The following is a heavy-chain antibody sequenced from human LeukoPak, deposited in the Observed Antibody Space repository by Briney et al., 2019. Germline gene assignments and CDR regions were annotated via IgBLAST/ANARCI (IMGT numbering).Heavy chain of an antibody. D-gene: IGHD3-3*01. J-gene: IGHJ5*02. Sequence: GGSLRLSCAASGFTFSSYGMSWVRQAPGKGLEWVSAISGSGGSTYYADSVKGRFTISRDNSKNTLYLQMNSLRAEDTAVYYCAKDLSFGVVIIANWFDPWGQGTLVTVSS. CDR3: AKDLSFGVVIIANWFDP. CDR2: ISGSGGST. V-gene: IGHV3-23*01. CDR1: GFTFSSYG.